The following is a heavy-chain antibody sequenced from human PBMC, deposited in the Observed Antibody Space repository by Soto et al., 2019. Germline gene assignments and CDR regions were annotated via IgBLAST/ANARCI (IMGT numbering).Heavy chain of an antibody. V-gene: IGHV1-18*01. Sequence: QVHLVQSGAEVKKPGASVKVSCKASGYTFTSYGITWVRQAPGQGLEWMGWISAPNGNTDYAQKLQGRVIVTRDTSTSPAYMELTSLISDDTPVYYCARARYGDYWGQGALVTVSS. CDR2: ISAPNGNT. J-gene: IGHJ4*02. CDR1: GYTFTSYG. D-gene: IGHD1-1*01. CDR3: ARARYGDY.